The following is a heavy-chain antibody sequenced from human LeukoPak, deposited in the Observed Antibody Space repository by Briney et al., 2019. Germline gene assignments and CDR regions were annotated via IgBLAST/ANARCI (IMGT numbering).Heavy chain of an antibody. CDR1: GGSISTYY. J-gene: IGHJ3*02. Sequence: SETLSLTCTVSGGSISTYYWSWIRQPPGKGLEYIGYIYYSGSTNYNPSLKSRVTMSLDTSKNQFSLKLSSVTAADTAVYYCAREEVPHGFDIWGQGTMVTVAS. CDR3: AREEVPHGFDI. CDR2: IYYSGST. V-gene: IGHV4-59*01.